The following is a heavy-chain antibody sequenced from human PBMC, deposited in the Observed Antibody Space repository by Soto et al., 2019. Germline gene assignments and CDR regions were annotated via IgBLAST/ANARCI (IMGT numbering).Heavy chain of an antibody. D-gene: IGHD2-2*01. Sequence: SETLSLTCAVSGGSVSSNNYWSWVRQPPGKGLEWIGEIYHSGSTNYNPSLESRVTISVDNSKNQFSLRLNSVTAADTAVYYCARWVVPAATGAIDMWGQGTMVTVSS. J-gene: IGHJ3*02. CDR3: ARWVVPAATGAIDM. CDR2: IYHSGST. V-gene: IGHV4-4*02. CDR1: GGSVSSNNY.